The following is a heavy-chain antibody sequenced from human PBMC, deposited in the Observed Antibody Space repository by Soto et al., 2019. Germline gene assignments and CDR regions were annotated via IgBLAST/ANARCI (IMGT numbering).Heavy chain of an antibody. D-gene: IGHD4-17*01. Sequence: SETRSLTCPVPCSSITSYYWSWIRQPPGKGLEWIGYIYYSGSTNYNPSLKSRVTISVDTSKNQFSLKLSSVTAADTAVYDCARRYGDCFDYWGQGTLVTVS. CDR1: CSSITSYY. CDR3: ARRYGDCFDY. CDR2: IYYSGST. V-gene: IGHV4-59*08. J-gene: IGHJ4*02.